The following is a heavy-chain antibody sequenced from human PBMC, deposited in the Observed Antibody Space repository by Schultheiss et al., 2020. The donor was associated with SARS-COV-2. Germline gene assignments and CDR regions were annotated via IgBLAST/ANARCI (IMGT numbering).Heavy chain of an antibody. J-gene: IGHJ5*02. CDR3: ARDPEYSSSSVVDP. Sequence: GGSLRLSCAASGFTFSNYGMHWVRQAPGMGLEWVAGMWYDGSNKHYGDSVKGRFTISRDNSKNTLYLQMNSLRAEDTAVYYCARDPEYSSSSVVDPWGQGTLVTVSS. V-gene: IGHV3-33*01. D-gene: IGHD6-6*01. CDR1: GFTFSNYG. CDR2: MWYDGSNK.